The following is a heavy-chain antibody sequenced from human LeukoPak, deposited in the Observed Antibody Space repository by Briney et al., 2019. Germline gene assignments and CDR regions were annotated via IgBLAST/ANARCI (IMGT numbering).Heavy chain of an antibody. Sequence: GGSLRLSCSAPGFTFSNFWMGWVRQAPGKGLEWVASIRWDDERHHVDSVTGRFSVSRDNAKNSLYLQMNSLRAEDTAVYFCSRITTNGYFEYWGQGALVTVSS. CDR1: GFTFSNFW. CDR2: IRWDDER. V-gene: IGHV3-7*01. J-gene: IGHJ4*02. CDR3: SRITTNGYFEY. D-gene: IGHD1-1*01.